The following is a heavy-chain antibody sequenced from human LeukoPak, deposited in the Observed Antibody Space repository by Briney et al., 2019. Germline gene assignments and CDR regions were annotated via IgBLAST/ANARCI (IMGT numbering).Heavy chain of an antibody. CDR3: AELGITMIGGV. J-gene: IGHJ6*04. CDR2: ISSSSSYI. V-gene: IGHV3-21*01. D-gene: IGHD3-10*02. CDR1: GFTFSSYS. Sequence: PGGSLRLSCAASGFTFSSYSMNWVRQGPGKGLEWVSSISSSSSYIYYADSVKGRFTISRDNAKNSLFLQMNSVGAEDTAVYYCAELGITMIGGVWGKGTTVTISS.